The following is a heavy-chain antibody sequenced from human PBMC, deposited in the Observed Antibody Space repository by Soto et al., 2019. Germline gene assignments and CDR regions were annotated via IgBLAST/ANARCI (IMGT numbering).Heavy chain of an antibody. CDR1: GFTFRSYL. Sequence: PGGSLRLSCAASGFTFRSYLMQWVRQAPGKGLVWVSWINSDGSSTSYADSVKGRFTISRDNAKNTLYLQMNSLRAEDTAVYYCASGGSSLNFDSWGQGTLVTVSS. D-gene: IGHD6-6*01. V-gene: IGHV3-74*01. CDR3: ASGGSSLNFDS. J-gene: IGHJ4*02. CDR2: INSDGSST.